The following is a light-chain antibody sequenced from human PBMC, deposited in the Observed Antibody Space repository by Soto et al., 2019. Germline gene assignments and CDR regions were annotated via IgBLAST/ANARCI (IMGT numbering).Light chain of an antibody. CDR1: QDISNY. CDR2: DAS. Sequence: DIQMTQSPSSLSASVGDRVTITCQASQDISNYLNWYQQKPGKAPKPLIYDASNLETGVPSRFSGSGPGTEFTLTISSLQPEDSATYYCLQHNSYPLTFGPGTKVDIK. V-gene: IGKV1-33*01. J-gene: IGKJ3*01. CDR3: LQHNSYPLT.